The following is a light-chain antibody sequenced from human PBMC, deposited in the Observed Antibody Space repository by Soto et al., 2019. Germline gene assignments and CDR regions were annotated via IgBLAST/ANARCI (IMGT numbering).Light chain of an antibody. CDR3: QQYYSTPFT. Sequence: DIVMTQSPDSLAVSLGERATINCKSSQSVLYDSNNKNYVAWYQQKPGQPPKLLIYWASTRESGVPDRFSGSGSGTDFTLTISSLQAEDVAVYYCQQYYSTPFTFGGGTKVEIK. CDR2: WAS. J-gene: IGKJ4*01. CDR1: QSVLYDSNNKNY. V-gene: IGKV4-1*01.